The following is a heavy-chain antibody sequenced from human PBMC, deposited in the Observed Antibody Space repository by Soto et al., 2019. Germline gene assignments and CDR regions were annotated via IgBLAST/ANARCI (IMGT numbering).Heavy chain of an antibody. CDR3: ARRSSSWYFDY. V-gene: IGHV3-23*01. CDR1: GFTFSSYA. J-gene: IGHJ4*02. D-gene: IGHD6-13*01. Sequence: GGSLRLSCAASGFTFSSYAMSWVRQAPGKGLEWVSATSGSGGSTYYADSVKGRFTISRDNSKNTLNLQMNSLRAEDTAVYYCARRSSSWYFDYWGQGTLVTVSS. CDR2: TSGSGGST.